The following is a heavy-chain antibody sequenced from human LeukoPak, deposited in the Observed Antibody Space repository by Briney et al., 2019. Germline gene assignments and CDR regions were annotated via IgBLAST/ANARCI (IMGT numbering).Heavy chain of an antibody. D-gene: IGHD3-10*01. Sequence: GGSLRLSCAASGFTFSSYAMSWVRQAPGKGLEWVSAISGSGGSTYYADSVKGRFTISRDNSKNTLYLQMNSLRAEDTAVYYCARSPPMVRGVIGYYYYMDVWAKGPRSPSP. CDR3: ARSPPMVRGVIGYYYYMDV. CDR1: GFTFSSYA. V-gene: IGHV3-23*01. J-gene: IGHJ6*03. CDR2: ISGSGGST.